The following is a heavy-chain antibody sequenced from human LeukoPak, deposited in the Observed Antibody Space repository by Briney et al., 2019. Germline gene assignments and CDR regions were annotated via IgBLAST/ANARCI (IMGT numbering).Heavy chain of an antibody. CDR1: GGSISSSSYY. J-gene: IGHJ4*02. CDR2: IYYSGST. CDR3: ARDPSYVAGYFDY. V-gene: IGHV4-39*07. D-gene: IGHD3-16*01. Sequence: SETLSLTCTVSGGSISSSSYYWGWIRQPPGKGLEWIGSIYYSGSTNYNPSLKSRVTMSVDTSKNQFYLKLSSVTAADTAVYYCARDPSYVAGYFDYWGQGTQVTVSS.